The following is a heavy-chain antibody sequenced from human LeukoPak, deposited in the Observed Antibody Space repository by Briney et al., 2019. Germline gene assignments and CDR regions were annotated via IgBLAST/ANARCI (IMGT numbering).Heavy chain of an antibody. D-gene: IGHD4-23*01. CDR1: GFTFSSYA. CDR3: ARTTGNGHWLIQF. J-gene: IGHJ4*02. V-gene: IGHV3-23*01. CDR2: ITGDAGDT. Sequence: GGSLRLSCAASGFTFSSYAMNWVRQTPVKGLEWVSFITGDAGDTSYADSVKGRFTISRDNSKNTLFLQLDSLSAEDTGVYYCARTTGNGHWLIQFRGQGTLVTVSS.